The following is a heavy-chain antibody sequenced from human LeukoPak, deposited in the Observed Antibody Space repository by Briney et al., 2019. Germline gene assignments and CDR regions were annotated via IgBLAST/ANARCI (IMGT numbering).Heavy chain of an antibody. Sequence: PSETLSLTCTVSGGSISSSRYYWSWIRQPPGKGLEWIGEINHSGSTNYNPSLKSRVTISVDTSKNQFSLKLSSVTAADTAVYYCARGRRWAAAAILYWGQGTLVTVSS. V-gene: IGHV4-39*07. D-gene: IGHD6-13*01. CDR1: GGSISSSRYY. CDR3: ARGRRWAAAAILY. J-gene: IGHJ4*02. CDR2: INHSGST.